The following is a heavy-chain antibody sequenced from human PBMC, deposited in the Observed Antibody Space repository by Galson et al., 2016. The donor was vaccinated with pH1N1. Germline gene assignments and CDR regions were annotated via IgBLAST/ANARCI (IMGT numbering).Heavy chain of an antibody. CDR2: IGGSGDST. V-gene: IGHV3-23*01. J-gene: IGHJ4*02. CDR1: GFTFSNYA. CDR3: AKYKGIVAGTLGLFDY. Sequence: SLRLSCAASGFTFSNYAMSWVRQSPGKGLEWVSSIGGSGDSTYYADSVKGRFTISRDNSKNTLSLQLDSLKVEDTALYYCAKYKGIVAGTLGLFDYWGQGTLVTVSP. D-gene: IGHD2-21*01.